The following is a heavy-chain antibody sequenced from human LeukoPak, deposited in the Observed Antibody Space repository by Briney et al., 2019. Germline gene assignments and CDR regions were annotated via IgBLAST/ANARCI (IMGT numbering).Heavy chain of an antibody. J-gene: IGHJ4*02. D-gene: IGHD3-9*01. Sequence: PGGSLRLSCAASGFTFSSYSMNWGRQDPGGRVEWGSSISSSSSYIYYAHLVKGRFTISRDNAKNPLSLQLNCMRAEDTAVYCWARGGGDFDWLFVSALDYWGQGTLVTVSS. CDR1: GFTFSSYS. CDR2: ISSSSSYI. CDR3: ARGGGDFDWLFVSALDY. V-gene: IGHV3-21*01.